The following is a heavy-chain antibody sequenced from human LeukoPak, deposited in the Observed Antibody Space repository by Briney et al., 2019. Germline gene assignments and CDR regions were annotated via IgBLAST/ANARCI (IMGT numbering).Heavy chain of an antibody. CDR3: ARVGSVTNFGVVSYYFDY. V-gene: IGHV5-51*01. CDR1: GYRLDYYW. Sequence: PGESLKISCKASGYRLDYYWIAWVRQMPGKGLEWMGIIYPDDSDSTYSPSFQGQVTISVDKSINTAYQQWSSLKASNTAIYYCARVGSVTNFGVVSYYFDYWGQGTLVTVSS. CDR2: IYPDDSDS. J-gene: IGHJ4*02. D-gene: IGHD3-3*01.